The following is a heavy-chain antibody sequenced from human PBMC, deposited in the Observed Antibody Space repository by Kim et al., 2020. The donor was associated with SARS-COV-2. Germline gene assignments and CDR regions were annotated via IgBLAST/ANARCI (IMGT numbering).Heavy chain of an antibody. CDR3: ARQVYCSSTSCPRYYYYYYMDV. J-gene: IGHJ6*03. CDR2: IYPGDSDT. D-gene: IGHD2-2*01. Sequence: GESLKMSCKGSGYSFTSYWIGWVRQMPGKGLEWMGIIYPGDSDTRYSPSFQGQVTISADKSISTAYLQWSSLKASDTAMYYCARQVYCSSTSCPRYYYYYYMDVGGKGTTVTVSS. V-gene: IGHV5-51*01. CDR1: GYSFTSYW.